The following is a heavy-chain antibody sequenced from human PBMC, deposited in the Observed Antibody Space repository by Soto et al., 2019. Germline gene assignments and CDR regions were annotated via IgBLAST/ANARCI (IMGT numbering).Heavy chain of an antibody. J-gene: IGHJ6*03. D-gene: IGHD1-26*01. V-gene: IGHV4-39*01. Sequence: SETLSLTCTVSGGSISSSSYYWGWIRQPPGKGLEWIGSIYYSGSTYCNPSLKSRVTISVDTSKNQFSLKLSSVTAADTAVYYCARQPVLATFYYYMDVWGKGTTVTVSS. CDR3: ARQPVLATFYYYMDV. CDR1: GGSISSSSYY. CDR2: IYYSGST.